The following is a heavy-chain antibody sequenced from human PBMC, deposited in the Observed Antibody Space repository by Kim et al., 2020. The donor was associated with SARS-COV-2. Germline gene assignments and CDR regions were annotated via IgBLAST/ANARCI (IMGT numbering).Heavy chain of an antibody. Sequence: GESLKISCKGSGYSFTSYWIGWVRQMPGKGLEWMGIIYPGDSDTRYSPSFQGQVTISADKSISTAYMQWSSLKASDTAMYYCARQRKQLVLYWYFDLWGRGTLVTVSS. D-gene: IGHD6-6*01. CDR2: IYPGDSDT. CDR1: GYSFTSYW. CDR3: ARQRKQLVLYWYFDL. J-gene: IGHJ2*01. V-gene: IGHV5-51*01.